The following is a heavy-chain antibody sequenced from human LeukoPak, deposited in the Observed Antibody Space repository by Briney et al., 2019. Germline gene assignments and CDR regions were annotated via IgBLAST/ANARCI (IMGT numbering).Heavy chain of an antibody. CDR2: INTNTGNP. V-gene: IGHV7-4-1*02. Sequence: ASVKVSCKASGYTFTSYAMNWVRQAPGQGLEWMGWINTNTGNPTYAQGFTGRFVFSLDTSVSTAYLQISSLKAEDTAVYYCAREGPGGSAGSSGGSDYWGQGTLVTVSS. J-gene: IGHJ4*02. CDR1: GYTFTSYA. D-gene: IGHD6-6*01. CDR3: AREGPGGSAGSSGGSDY.